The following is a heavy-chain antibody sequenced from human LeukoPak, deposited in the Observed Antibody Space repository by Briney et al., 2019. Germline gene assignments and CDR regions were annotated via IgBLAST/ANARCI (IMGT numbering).Heavy chain of an antibody. Sequence: PGGSLRLSCAASGFTFSSYSMNWVRQAPGKGLEWVSSISSSSSYIYYADSVKGRFTISRDNAKNSLYLQMNSLRAEDTAVYYCARDAYCGGDCYSANFDYWGHGTLVTVSS. CDR1: GFTFSSYS. J-gene: IGHJ4*01. V-gene: IGHV3-21*01. D-gene: IGHD2-21*02. CDR2: ISSSSSYI. CDR3: ARDAYCGGDCYSANFDY.